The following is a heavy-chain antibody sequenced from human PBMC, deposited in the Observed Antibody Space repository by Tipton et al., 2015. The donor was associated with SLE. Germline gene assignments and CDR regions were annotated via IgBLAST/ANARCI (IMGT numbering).Heavy chain of an antibody. CDR1: GGSISGYY. Sequence: TLSLTCTVSGGSISGYYWSWVRQPPGKGLEWIGYISFSGLTNYNPSVRSRVSTSMDTSKNQFSLQMSSVTAADTALYYCARGGEAVAGTSYFQHWGQGTLVTVSS. J-gene: IGHJ1*01. V-gene: IGHV4-59*08. D-gene: IGHD6-19*01. CDR2: ISFSGLT. CDR3: ARGGEAVAGTSYFQH.